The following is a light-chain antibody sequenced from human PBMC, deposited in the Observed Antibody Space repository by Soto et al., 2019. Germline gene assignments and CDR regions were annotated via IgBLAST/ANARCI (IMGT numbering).Light chain of an antibody. CDR3: QQYGSSHT. CDR1: QRLSSGY. Sequence: IVLAQSPGTLSLSPGERVTLSCRASQRLSSGYLAWYQQKFGQAPRLLIYDASRRATGIPERFSGSGSGTALTLTIHRLEPEDFAVYYCQQYGSSHTFGLGTKVDIK. CDR2: DAS. J-gene: IGKJ1*01. V-gene: IGKV3-20*01.